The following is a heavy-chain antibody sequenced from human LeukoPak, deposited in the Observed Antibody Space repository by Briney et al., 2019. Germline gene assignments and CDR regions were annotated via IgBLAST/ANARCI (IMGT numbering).Heavy chain of an antibody. CDR1: GGSFSGYY. D-gene: IGHD6-13*01. CDR2: INHSGST. V-gene: IGHV4-34*01. Sequence: SETLSLTCAVYGGSFSGYYWSWIRQPPGKGLEWIGEINHSGSTNYNPSLKSRVTISVDTSKNQFSLKLSSVTAADTAVYYCARGIDIAAAGTRTSFDYWGQGTLVTVSS. J-gene: IGHJ4*02. CDR3: ARGIDIAAAGTRTSFDY.